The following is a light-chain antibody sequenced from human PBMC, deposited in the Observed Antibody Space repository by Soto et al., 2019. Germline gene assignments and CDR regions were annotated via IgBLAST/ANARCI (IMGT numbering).Light chain of an antibody. CDR2: KAS. J-gene: IGKJ1*01. CDR1: QTISSW. Sequence: DIQMTQSPSTLSGSVGDRVTITCRASQTISSWLAWYQQKPGKAPKLLIYKASTLKSGVPSRFSGSGSGTGFTLTISSLQPDDVATYYCQHYNSYSEGFGQGAKVDIK. V-gene: IGKV1-5*03. CDR3: QHYNSYSEG.